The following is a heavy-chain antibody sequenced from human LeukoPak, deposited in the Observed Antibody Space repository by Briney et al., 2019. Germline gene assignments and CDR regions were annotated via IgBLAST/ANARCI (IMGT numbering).Heavy chain of an antibody. J-gene: IGHJ4*02. CDR2: IRYDGSNK. Sequence: GGSLRLSCAASGFTFSSYGMHWVRQAPGKGLEWVAFIRYDGSNKYYADSVKGRFTISRDNSKNTLYLQMNSLRAEDTAVYYCARESQYQLLFFDYWGQGTLVTVSS. CDR1: GFTFSSYG. CDR3: ARESQYQLLFFDY. V-gene: IGHV3-30*02. D-gene: IGHD2-2*01.